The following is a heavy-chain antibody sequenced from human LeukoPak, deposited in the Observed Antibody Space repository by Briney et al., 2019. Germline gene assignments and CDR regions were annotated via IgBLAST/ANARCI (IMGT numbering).Heavy chain of an antibody. CDR3: ARSGVMVRGWDPNYYMDV. J-gene: IGHJ6*03. V-gene: IGHV4-39*07. CDR1: GGSISSSSYY. D-gene: IGHD3-10*01. CDR2: IYYSGST. Sequence: SETLSLTCTVSGGSISSSSYYWGWIRQPPGKGLEWIGSIYYSGSTYYNPSLKSRVTISVDTSKNQFSLKLSSVTAADTAVYYCARSGVMVRGWDPNYYMDVWGKGTTVTVSS.